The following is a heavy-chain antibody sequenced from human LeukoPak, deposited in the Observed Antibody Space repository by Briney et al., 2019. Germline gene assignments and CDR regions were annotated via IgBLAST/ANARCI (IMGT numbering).Heavy chain of an antibody. V-gene: IGHV3-15*07. J-gene: IGHJ3*02. CDR3: TTGGSVIVAGTRAFDI. D-gene: IGHD5-12*01. CDR2: IKSEIDGGAT. CDR1: EFTFSNYD. Sequence: GGSLRLSCAASEFTFSNYDMNWVRQAPGRGLEWVGRIKSEIDGGATDYAAPVQGRFSISRDDSQATLYLQMNSLKTEDTAVYYCTTGGSVIVAGTRAFDIWGQGTMVTVSS.